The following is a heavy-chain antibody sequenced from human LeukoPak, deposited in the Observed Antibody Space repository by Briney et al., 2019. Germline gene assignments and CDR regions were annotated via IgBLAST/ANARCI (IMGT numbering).Heavy chain of an antibody. J-gene: IGHJ4*02. CDR2: ISWNSGSI. D-gene: IGHD6-13*01. Sequence: PGRSLRLSCAASGFTFDDYAMHWVRQAPGKGLEWVSGISWNSGSIGYADSVKGRFTISRDNSKNTLYLQMGSLRAEDMAVYYCARVSSWGYSSSWYDYWGQGTLVTVSS. CDR1: GFTFDDYA. CDR3: ARVSSWGYSSSWYDY. V-gene: IGHV3-9*03.